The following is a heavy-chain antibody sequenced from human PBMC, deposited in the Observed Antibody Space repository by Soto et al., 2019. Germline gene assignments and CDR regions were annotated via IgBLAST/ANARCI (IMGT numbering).Heavy chain of an antibody. CDR1: GGSVSGGSYC. V-gene: IGHV4-61*01. CDR2: VYNSGST. J-gene: IGHJ2*01. Sequence: QVQLQESGPGLVKPSETLSLTCTVSGGSVSGGSYCWSWIRQPPGKGLECIGDVYNSGSTTYNPPLKSRVTISGDTSKNQFSLGLSSVTAADTAVYYCARVSLTTYFDLWGRGTLVTVSS. D-gene: IGHD3-16*02. CDR3: ARVSLTTYFDL.